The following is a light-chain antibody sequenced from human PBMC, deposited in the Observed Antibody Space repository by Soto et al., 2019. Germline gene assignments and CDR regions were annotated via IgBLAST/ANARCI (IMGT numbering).Light chain of an antibody. J-gene: IGLJ1*01. CDR1: SSDIGTYNH. Sequence: QSALTQPRSVSGSPGQSVTISCTGTSSDIGTYNHVAWYQQHPGKAPKLMIFAVSKRPSGVPDRFSGSKSGNTASLTISGLPAEDEADYYCSSYAGNYIYVFATGTKVTVL. CDR3: SSYAGNYIYV. CDR2: AVS. V-gene: IGLV2-11*01.